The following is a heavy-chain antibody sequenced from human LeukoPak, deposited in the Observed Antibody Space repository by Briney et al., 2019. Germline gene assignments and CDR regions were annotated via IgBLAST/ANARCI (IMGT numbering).Heavy chain of an antibody. V-gene: IGHV1-69*06. CDR2: IIPIFGTA. Sequence: SVKVSCKASGGTFSSYAISWVRQAPGQGLEWMGGIIPIFGTANYAQKFQGRVTITADKSTSTAYMELSSLRSEDTAVYYCARDYWRGYYDSSGYPYFDYWGQGTLVTVSS. D-gene: IGHD3-22*01. CDR3: ARDYWRGYYDSSGYPYFDY. CDR1: GGTFSSYA. J-gene: IGHJ4*02.